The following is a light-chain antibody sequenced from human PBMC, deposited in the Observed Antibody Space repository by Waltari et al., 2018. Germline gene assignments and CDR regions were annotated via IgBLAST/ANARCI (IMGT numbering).Light chain of an antibody. CDR1: QSVLYRSNNKNY. J-gene: IGKJ4*01. CDR3: QQYVRTPSLT. V-gene: IGKV4-1*01. CDR2: WAS. Sequence: DIVMTQSPDTLAVSLGERATINCTTSQSVLYRSNNKNYFAWYQQKPGQPPKLLMYWASTRDSGVPDRFIGSGSGTEFTLTIRSLQAEDVAVYYCQQYVRTPSLTFGGGTKVEI.